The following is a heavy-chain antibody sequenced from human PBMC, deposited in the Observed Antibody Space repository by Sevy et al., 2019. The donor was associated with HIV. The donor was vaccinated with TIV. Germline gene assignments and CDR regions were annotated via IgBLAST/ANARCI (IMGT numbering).Heavy chain of an antibody. CDR3: AKVKGYCSSTSCYPSELDY. V-gene: IGHV3-33*06. D-gene: IGHD2-2*01. Sequence: GGSLRLSCAASGFTFSSYGMHWVRQAPGKGLEWVAVIWYDGSNKYYADSVKGRFTISRDNSKNTLYLQMNSLRAEDTAVYYCAKVKGYCSSTSCYPSELDYWGQGTLVTVSS. CDR1: GFTFSSYG. CDR2: IWYDGSNK. J-gene: IGHJ4*02.